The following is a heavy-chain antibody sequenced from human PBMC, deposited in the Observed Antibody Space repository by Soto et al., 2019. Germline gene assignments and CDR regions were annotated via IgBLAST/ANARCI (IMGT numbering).Heavy chain of an antibody. CDR3: AREESGSLDY. CDR1: GFTFSSYS. D-gene: IGHD1-26*01. CDR2: ISSSSSYI. V-gene: IGHV3-21*01. J-gene: IGHJ4*02. Sequence: GGSLRLSCAASGFTFSSYSMNWVRQAPGKGVEWVSSISSSSSYIYYADSVKGRFTISRDNAKNSLYLQMNSLRAEDTAVYYCAREESGSLDYWGQGTLVTVSS.